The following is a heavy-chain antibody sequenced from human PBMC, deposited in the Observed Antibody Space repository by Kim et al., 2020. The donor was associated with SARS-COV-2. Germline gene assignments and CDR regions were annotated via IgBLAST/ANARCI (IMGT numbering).Heavy chain of an antibody. V-gene: IGHV1-69*13. J-gene: IGHJ5*02. D-gene: IGHD3-9*01. CDR3: ARGGLRYFDWLLS. CDR1: GGTFSSYA. Sequence: SVKVSCKASGGTFSSYAISWVRQAPGQGLEWMGGIIPIFGTANYAQKFQGRVTITADESTSTAYMELSSLRSEDTAVYYCARGGLRYFDWLLSWGQGTLVTVSS. CDR2: IIPIFGTA.